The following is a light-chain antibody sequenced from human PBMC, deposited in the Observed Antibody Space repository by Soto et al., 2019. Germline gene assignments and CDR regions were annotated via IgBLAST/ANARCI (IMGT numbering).Light chain of an antibody. CDR1: QGIGSS. V-gene: IGKV1-9*01. CDR3: KQLDSSHIT. Sequence: IQLTQSPSSLSASVGDRVTITCRASQGIGSSLAWYQQKPGKAPKVLIYAASTLQSGVPSRFSGSGSGTDFTLTISSLQPEDVATYYCKQLDSSHITLSGGTKVDIK. J-gene: IGKJ4*01. CDR2: AAS.